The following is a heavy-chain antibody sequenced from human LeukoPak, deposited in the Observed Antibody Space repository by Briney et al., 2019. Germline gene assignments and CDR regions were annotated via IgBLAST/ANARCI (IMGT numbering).Heavy chain of an antibody. V-gene: IGHV4-39*07. J-gene: IGHJ4*02. D-gene: IGHD6-19*01. CDR1: GGSISSSSYY. Sequence: SETLSLTCTVSGGSISSSSYYWGWIRQPPGKGLEWIGSIYYSGSTYYNPSLKSRVTISVDTSKNQFSLKLSSVTAADTAVYYCARSLVAAVAGIPYWGQGTLVTVSS. CDR3: ARSLVAAVAGIPY. CDR2: IYYSGST.